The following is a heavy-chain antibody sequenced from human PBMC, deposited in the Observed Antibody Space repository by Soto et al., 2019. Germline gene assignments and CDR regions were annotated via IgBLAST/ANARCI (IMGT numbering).Heavy chain of an antibody. CDR3: ARDGYYYDSSGYYRRAPFDY. CDR1: GGSIRSSSFH. CDR2: IYYSGST. Sequence: SETLSLTCTVSGGSIRSSSFHWGWIRQPPGKGLEWIGSIYYSGSTYYSPSLKGRVTISVDTSKNQFSLKLSSVTAADTAVYYCARDGYYYDSSGYYRRAPFDYWGQGTLVTVSS. V-gene: IGHV4-39*07. J-gene: IGHJ4*02. D-gene: IGHD3-22*01.